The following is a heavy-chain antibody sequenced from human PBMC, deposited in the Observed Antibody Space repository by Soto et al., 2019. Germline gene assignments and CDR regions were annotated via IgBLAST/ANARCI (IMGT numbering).Heavy chain of an antibody. V-gene: IGHV3-23*01. CDR2: ISGSGTTA. D-gene: IGHD3-9*01. CDR3: AKTTDGWLNAFEI. CDR1: GFVFSSYA. J-gene: IGHJ3*02. Sequence: PGGSLRLSCAASGFVFSSYAMSWVRQAPGKGLEWVSAISGSGTTAYYADSVKGRFIFSRDNPKNTMYLQMNSLRAEDTAVYFCAKTTDGWLNAFEIWGQGTVVTVSS.